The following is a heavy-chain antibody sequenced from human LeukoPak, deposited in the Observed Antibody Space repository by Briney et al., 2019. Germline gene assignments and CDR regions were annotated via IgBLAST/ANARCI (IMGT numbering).Heavy chain of an antibody. CDR2: IYYSGST. Sequence: SETLSLTCTVSGGSISSSSYYWGWIRQPPGKGLEWIGSIYYSGSTYYNPSLKSRLTISVDTSKNQFSLKLSSVTAADTAVYYCARLTAYFDLWGRGTLVTVSS. J-gene: IGHJ2*01. V-gene: IGHV4-39*07. CDR3: ARLTAYFDL. CDR1: GGSISSSSYY.